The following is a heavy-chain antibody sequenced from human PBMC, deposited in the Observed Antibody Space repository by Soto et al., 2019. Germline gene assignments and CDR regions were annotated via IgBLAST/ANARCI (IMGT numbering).Heavy chain of an antibody. CDR2: INWNGGGT. CDR3: ARDIILTGYGNWFDP. J-gene: IGHJ5*02. V-gene: IGHV3-20*04. CDR1: GFTFDDYG. D-gene: IGHD3-9*01. Sequence: GGSLRLSCAASGFTFDDYGMSWVRQAPGKGLEWVSGINWNGGGTGYADSVKGRFTISRDNAKNSLYLQMNSLRAEDTALYYCARDIILTGYGNWFDPWGQGTLVTVSS.